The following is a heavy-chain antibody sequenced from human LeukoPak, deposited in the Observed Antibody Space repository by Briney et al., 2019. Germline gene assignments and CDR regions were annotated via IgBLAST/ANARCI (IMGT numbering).Heavy chain of an antibody. V-gene: IGHV4-34*01. Sequence: SETLSLTCAVYGGSFSGYYWSWIRQPPGKGLEWIGEINHSGSTNYNPSLKSRVTISADTSKNQISLKLSSVTAADTAVYYCARSGYNYLRYFDYWGQGTLVTVSS. J-gene: IGHJ4*02. CDR2: INHSGST. CDR1: GGSFSGYY. CDR3: ARSGYNYLRYFDY. D-gene: IGHD5-24*01.